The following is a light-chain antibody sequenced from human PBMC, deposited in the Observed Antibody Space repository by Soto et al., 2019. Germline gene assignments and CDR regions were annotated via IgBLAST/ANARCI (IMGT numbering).Light chain of an antibody. J-gene: IGLJ3*02. CDR2: RNS. CDR3: AAWDDNLRGLV. V-gene: IGLV1-44*01. Sequence: QSGLTQPPSASATPGQTITISCTGTRSNVGKNTVNWYQHLPGTAPKVLIYRNSHRPSGVPDRFSGSQSGSSASLAISGLQSEDEADYYCAAWDDNLRGLVFGGGTQLTVL. CDR1: RSNVGKNT.